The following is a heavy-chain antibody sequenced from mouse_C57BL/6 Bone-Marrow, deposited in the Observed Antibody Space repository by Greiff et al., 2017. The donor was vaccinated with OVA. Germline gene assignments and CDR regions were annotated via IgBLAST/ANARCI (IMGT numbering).Heavy chain of an antibody. J-gene: IGHJ4*01. V-gene: IGHV1-81*01. CDR3: ARRRRSRKLRLRAMDY. CDR2: IYPRSGNT. D-gene: IGHD3-2*02. Sequence: VQLQQSGAELARPGASVKLSCKASGYTFTSYGISWVKQRTGQGLEWIGEIYPRSGNTYYNEKFKGKATLTADTSSSTAYMELRSLTSEDSAIYVCARRRRSRKLRLRAMDYWGQGTSVTVSS. CDR1: GYTFTSYG.